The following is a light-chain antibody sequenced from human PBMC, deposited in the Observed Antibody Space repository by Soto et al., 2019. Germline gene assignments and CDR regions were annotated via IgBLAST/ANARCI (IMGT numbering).Light chain of an antibody. CDR1: SSDVGSYNL. J-gene: IGLJ1*01. Sequence: QSALTQPASVSGSPGQSITISCTGTSSDVGSYNLVSWYQQHPGKAPKLMIYEGSKRPSGVSNRFSGSKSGNTASLTISRLQAEDEADYYCSSYAGSSRVYGTGTKVTVL. V-gene: IGLV2-23*01. CDR2: EGS. CDR3: SSYAGSSRV.